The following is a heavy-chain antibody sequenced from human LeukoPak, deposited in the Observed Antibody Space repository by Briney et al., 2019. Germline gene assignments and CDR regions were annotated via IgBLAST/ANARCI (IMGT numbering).Heavy chain of an antibody. V-gene: IGHV4-4*02. J-gene: IGHJ4*02. D-gene: IGHD3-10*01. CDR2: TYHSGST. CDR3: AREPYGSGTYYFDY. Sequence: SETLPLTCAVSGGSISSSNWWSWVRQPPGKGLEWIGETYHSGSTNYNPSLKSRVTISVDKSKNQFSLKLSSVTAADTAVYYCAREPYGSGTYYFDYWGQGTLVTVSS. CDR1: GGSISSSNW.